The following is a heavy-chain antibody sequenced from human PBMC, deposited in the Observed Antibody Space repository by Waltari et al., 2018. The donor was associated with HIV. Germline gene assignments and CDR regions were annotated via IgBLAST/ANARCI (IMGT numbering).Heavy chain of an antibody. D-gene: IGHD6-19*01. J-gene: IGHJ4*02. CDR1: GYTCTSID. Sequence: QVQLVQSGAEVKKPGASVKVSCKASGYTCTSIDIYSVRQATGQGPEWTGWMNPNSGNIGYAQKFQGRVTMTRNTAISTAYMELSSLKSEDTAVYYCVRKGGIGSGWYAFDHWGQGTLVAVSS. CDR3: VRKGGIGSGWYAFDH. V-gene: IGHV1-8*01. CDR2: MNPNSGNI.